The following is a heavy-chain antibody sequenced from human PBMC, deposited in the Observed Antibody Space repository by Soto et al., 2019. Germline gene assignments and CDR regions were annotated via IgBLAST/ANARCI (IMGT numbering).Heavy chain of an antibody. Sequence: PSETLSLTCAVYAGSFSGYYWSWIRQPPGKGLEWIGEINHSGSTNYNPSLKSRVTISVDTSKNQFSLKLSSVTAADTAVYYGARRYDSLTGYYNRYNWFDPWGQGTLVTVSS. J-gene: IGHJ5*02. V-gene: IGHV4-34*01. CDR2: INHSGST. D-gene: IGHD3-9*01. CDR1: AGSFSGYY. CDR3: ARRYDSLTGYYNRYNWFDP.